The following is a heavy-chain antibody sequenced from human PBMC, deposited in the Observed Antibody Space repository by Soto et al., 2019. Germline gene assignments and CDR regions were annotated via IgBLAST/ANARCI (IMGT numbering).Heavy chain of an antibody. Sequence: QVQLVESGGGVVQPGRSLRLSCAASGFTFSSYAMHWVRQAPGKGLEWVAVISYDGSNKYYADSVKSRFTISRDNSKNTLYLQMNSLRAEDTAVYYCARVGRRFGANGYFDYWGQGTLVTVSS. CDR3: ARVGRRFGANGYFDY. V-gene: IGHV3-30-3*01. CDR2: ISYDGSNK. J-gene: IGHJ4*02. D-gene: IGHD3-10*01. CDR1: GFTFSSYA.